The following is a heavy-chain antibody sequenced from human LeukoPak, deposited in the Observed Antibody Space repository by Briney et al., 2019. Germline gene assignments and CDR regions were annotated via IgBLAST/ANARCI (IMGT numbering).Heavy chain of an antibody. CDR1: GFTFSSYS. CDR2: ISSSSSTI. Sequence: GGSLRLSCAASGFTFSSYSMNWVRQAPGKGLEWVSYISSSSSTIYYADSVKGRFTNSRDNAKNSLYLQMNSLRAEDTAVYYCARDPVTTFPVDWFDPWGQGTLVTVSS. D-gene: IGHD4-11*01. CDR3: ARDPVTTFPVDWFDP. J-gene: IGHJ5*02. V-gene: IGHV3-48*01.